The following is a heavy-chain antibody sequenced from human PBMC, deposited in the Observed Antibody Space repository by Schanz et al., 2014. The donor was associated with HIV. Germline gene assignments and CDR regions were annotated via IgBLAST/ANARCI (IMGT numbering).Heavy chain of an antibody. V-gene: IGHV3-21*01. CDR2: ISSSSSYT. CDR1: GFTLSSFT. J-gene: IGHJ4*02. CDR3: ARDNWGPDH. D-gene: IGHD3-16*01. Sequence: VQLVESGGGLVKPGGSLRLSCATSGFTLSSFTMNWVRQAPGKGLEWVSSISSSSSYTYYADSVKGRFAISRDNAKNSLFLQMNSLTVEDTAVYFCARDNWGPDHWGQGTLVTVSS.